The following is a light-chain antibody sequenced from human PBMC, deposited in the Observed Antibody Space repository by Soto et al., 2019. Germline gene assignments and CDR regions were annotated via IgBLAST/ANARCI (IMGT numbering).Light chain of an antibody. CDR1: QSVSSSY. CDR3: QQYGSSTFT. CDR2: GAS. V-gene: IGKV3-20*01. Sequence: EIVWTQSPGTLSLSPGERATLSCRASQSVSSSYLAWYQQKPGQAPRLLIYGASSRATGIPDRFSGSGSGTDFNLTISRLETEDFAVYECQQYGSSTFTFGPGTKVDI. J-gene: IGKJ3*01.